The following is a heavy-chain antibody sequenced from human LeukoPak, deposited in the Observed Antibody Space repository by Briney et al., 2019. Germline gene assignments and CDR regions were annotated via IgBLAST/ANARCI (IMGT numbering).Heavy chain of an antibody. V-gene: IGHV3-74*01. J-gene: IGHJ4*02. CDR3: ARDPDSSGWSSIEY. CDR1: GFTFSRYW. Sequence: PGGSLRLSCAASGFTFSRYWMHWVRRAPGKGLVWVSRINSDGRSTNYADSVKGRFTISRDNAKNTLYLQMNSLRAEDTAVYYCARDPDSSGWSSIEYWGQGTLATVSS. CDR2: INSDGRST. D-gene: IGHD6-19*01.